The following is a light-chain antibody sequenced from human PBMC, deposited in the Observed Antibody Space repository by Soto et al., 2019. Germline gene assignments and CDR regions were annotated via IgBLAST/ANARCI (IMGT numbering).Light chain of an antibody. Sequence: DIQMTQSPSSLSASVGSRVSITCRASQGINNYLAWYQQKPGKVPKVLIYAASTLQPGVPSRFSGSGSGTDFTLTINSLQPDDIATYYCQTYDSDPITFGQGTRLEIK. J-gene: IGKJ5*01. CDR3: QTYDSDPIT. V-gene: IGKV1-27*01. CDR2: AAS. CDR1: QGINNY.